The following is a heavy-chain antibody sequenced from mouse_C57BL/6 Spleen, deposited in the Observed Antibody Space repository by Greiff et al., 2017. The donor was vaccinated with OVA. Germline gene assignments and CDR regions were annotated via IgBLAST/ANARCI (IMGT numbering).Heavy chain of an antibody. J-gene: IGHJ4*01. CDR2: INPNNGGT. CDR3: ARWTRGDY. CDR1: GYTFPDYY. Sequence: EVQLQQSGPELVKPGASVKISCKASGYTFPDYYMTWLKRSHGRSLEWIGDINPNNGGTSYNQKFKGKATLTVDKSSSTAYMELRSLTSEDSAVYYCARWTRGDYWGQGTSVTVSS. V-gene: IGHV1-26*01.